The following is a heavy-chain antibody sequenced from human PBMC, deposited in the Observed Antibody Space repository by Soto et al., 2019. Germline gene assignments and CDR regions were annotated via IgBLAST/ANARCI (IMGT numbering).Heavy chain of an antibody. CDR2: ISGSGGST. J-gene: IGHJ4*02. D-gene: IGHD2-21*01. Sequence: EVQLLESGGGLVQPGGSLRLSCAASGFTFSSYAMSWVRQAPGKGLEWVSAISGSGGSTYYADSVKGRFTISRDNSKNPLQLQMTSLRAEGTAVYYCAKFACGGDCYSGYYFDYWGQGTLVPVSS. CDR1: GFTFSSYA. V-gene: IGHV3-23*01. CDR3: AKFACGGDCYSGYYFDY.